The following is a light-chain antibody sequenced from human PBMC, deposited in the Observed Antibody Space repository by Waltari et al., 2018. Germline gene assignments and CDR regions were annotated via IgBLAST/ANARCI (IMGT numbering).Light chain of an antibody. Sequence: AIRMTQSPSSLSASTGDRVTITCRASQGISSYLAWYQQKPGKAPKLLIYAASTLQSGVPSRFSGSGSGTDFTLTISCLQSEDFATYYCQQYYSYLLYTFGQGTKLEIK. CDR2: AAS. CDR1: QGISSY. V-gene: IGKV1-8*01. CDR3: QQYYSYLLYT. J-gene: IGKJ2*01.